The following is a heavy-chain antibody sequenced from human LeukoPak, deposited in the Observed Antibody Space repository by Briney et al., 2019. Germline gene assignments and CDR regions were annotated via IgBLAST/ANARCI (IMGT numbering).Heavy chain of an antibody. V-gene: IGHV3-48*03. CDR2: ISSSGSTI. J-gene: IGHJ4*02. CDR1: GFTFSSYE. Sequence: PGGSLRLSCAASGFTFSSYEMNWVRQAPGEGLEWVSYISSSGSTIYYADSVKGRFTISRDNAKNSLYLQMNSLRAEDTAVYYCARDGNYYGSGSYGIDYWGQGTLVTVSS. CDR3: ARDGNYYGSGSYGIDY. D-gene: IGHD3-10*01.